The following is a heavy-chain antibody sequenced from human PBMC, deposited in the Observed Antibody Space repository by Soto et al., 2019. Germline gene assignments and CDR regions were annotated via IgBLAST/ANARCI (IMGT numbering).Heavy chain of an antibody. CDR1: GGSFSGYY. J-gene: IGHJ3*02. CDR3: ARCFFSPGITMVRGPHSPDAFDI. Sequence: SETLSLTCAVYGGSFSGYYWSWTRQPPGKGLEWIGEINHSGSTNYNPSLKSRVTISVDTSKNQFSLKLSSVTAADTAVYYCARCFFSPGITMVRGPHSPDAFDIWGQGTMVTVSS. V-gene: IGHV4-34*01. CDR2: INHSGST. D-gene: IGHD3-10*01.